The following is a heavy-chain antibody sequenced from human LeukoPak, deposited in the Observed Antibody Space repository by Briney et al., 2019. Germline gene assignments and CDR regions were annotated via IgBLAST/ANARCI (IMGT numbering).Heavy chain of an antibody. D-gene: IGHD3-10*01. Sequence: GGSLRLSCAASGFTFSTSVMHWVRQAPGKGLEWLSFIRFDGSEKYYADSVKARFSISRDNSMNTLYLQMNSLRPEDTAVYYCAKVTYGSGTYGAFDYWGQGTLVTVSS. J-gene: IGHJ4*02. CDR1: GFTFSTSV. V-gene: IGHV3-30*02. CDR2: IRFDGSEK. CDR3: AKVTYGSGTYGAFDY.